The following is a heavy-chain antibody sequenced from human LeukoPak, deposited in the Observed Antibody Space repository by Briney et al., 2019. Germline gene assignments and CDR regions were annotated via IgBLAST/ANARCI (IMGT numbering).Heavy chain of an antibody. CDR1: GFSFSSYS. CDR2: ISSSSSYI. Sequence: GGSLRLSCAASGFSFSSYSMNWVRQAPGKGLEWVSSISSSSSYIYYADSVKGRFTISRDNAKNSLYLQMNSLRAEDTAVYYCARDYAKEGYMDVWGKGTTVTVPS. D-gene: IGHD2-8*01. CDR3: ARDYAKEGYMDV. V-gene: IGHV3-21*01. J-gene: IGHJ6*03.